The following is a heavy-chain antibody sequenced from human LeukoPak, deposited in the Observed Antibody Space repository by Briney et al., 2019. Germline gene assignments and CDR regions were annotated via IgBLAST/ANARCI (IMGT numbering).Heavy chain of an antibody. CDR1: GGSFSGYY. Sequence: SETLSLTCAVYGGSFSGYYWSWLRQPPGKGLEWIGEINHSGSTNYNPSLKSRVTISVDTSKNQFSLKLSSVTAADTAVYYCARLRFSSSWYLYHYMDVWGKGTTVTVSS. V-gene: IGHV4-34*01. CDR3: ARLRFSSSWYLYHYMDV. CDR2: INHSGST. J-gene: IGHJ6*03. D-gene: IGHD6-13*01.